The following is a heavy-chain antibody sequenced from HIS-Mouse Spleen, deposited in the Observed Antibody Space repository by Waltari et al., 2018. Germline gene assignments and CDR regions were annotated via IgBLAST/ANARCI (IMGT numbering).Heavy chain of an antibody. CDR2: IYYSGRT. CDR3: AREIPYSSSWYDWYFDL. V-gene: IGHV4-39*07. Sequence: QLQLQESGPGLVKPSETLSLTCTVPGGSISSSSYYWGWIRQPPGKGLGWIGSIYYSGRTSYNPSLKSRVTISVDTSKNQFSLKLSSVTAADTAVYYCAREIPYSSSWYDWYFDLWGRGTLVTVSS. CDR1: GGSISSSSYY. J-gene: IGHJ2*01. D-gene: IGHD6-13*01.